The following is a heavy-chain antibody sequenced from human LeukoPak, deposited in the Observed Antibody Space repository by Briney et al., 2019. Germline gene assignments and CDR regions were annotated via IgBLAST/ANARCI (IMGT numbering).Heavy chain of an antibody. CDR1: GFTFDDYA. CDR2: ISWNSGSI. V-gene: IGHV3-9*03. CDR3: AKSSDCSGGSCTNYLDY. J-gene: IGHJ4*02. Sequence: GGSLRLSCAASGFTFDDYAMHWVRQAPGKGLEWVSGISWNSGSIGYADSVKGRFTISRDNAKNSLYLQMNSLRAEDMALYYCAKSSDCSGGSCTNYLDYWGQGTLVTVSS. D-gene: IGHD2-15*01.